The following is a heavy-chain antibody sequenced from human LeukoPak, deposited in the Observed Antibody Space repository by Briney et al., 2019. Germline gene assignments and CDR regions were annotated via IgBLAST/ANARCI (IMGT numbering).Heavy chain of an antibody. CDR3: AKDSDYDSSGYYYVGFDY. V-gene: IGHV3-23*01. CDR1: GFTFSSYA. D-gene: IGHD3-22*01. Sequence: GGSLRLSCAASGFTFSSYAMSWGRQAPGKGLEGLSAISGSGGSTYYADSVKGRFTISRDNSKNTLYLQMNSLRAEDTAVYYCAKDSDYDSSGYYYVGFDYWGQGTLVTVSS. J-gene: IGHJ4*02. CDR2: ISGSGGST.